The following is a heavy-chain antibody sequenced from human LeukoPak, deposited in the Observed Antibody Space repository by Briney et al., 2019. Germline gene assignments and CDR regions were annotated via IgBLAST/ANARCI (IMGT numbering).Heavy chain of an antibody. J-gene: IGHJ4*02. Sequence: GGSLRLSCAASGFTFSSYGMHWVRQAPGKGLEWVAVIWYDGSNKYYADSVKGRFTISRDNPKNTLYLQMNSLRAEDTAAYYCARGGATTRYFDYWGQGTLVTVSS. D-gene: IGHD1-26*01. CDR1: GFTFSSYG. CDR2: IWYDGSNK. V-gene: IGHV3-33*01. CDR3: ARGGATTRYFDY.